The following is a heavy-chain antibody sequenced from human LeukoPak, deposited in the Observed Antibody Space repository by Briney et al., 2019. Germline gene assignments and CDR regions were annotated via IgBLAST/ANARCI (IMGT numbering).Heavy chain of an antibody. V-gene: IGHV4-38-2*02. CDR3: ARQYCSSTSCLDDFDY. J-gene: IGHJ4*02. Sequence: KPSETLSLTCTDSGYSISSGYYWGWIRQPPGKGLEWIGSIYHSGSTYYNPSLKSRVTISVDTSKNQFSLKLSSVTAADTAAYYCARQYCSSTSCLDDFDYWGQGTLVTVSS. CDR2: IYHSGST. D-gene: IGHD2-2*01. CDR1: GYSISSGYY.